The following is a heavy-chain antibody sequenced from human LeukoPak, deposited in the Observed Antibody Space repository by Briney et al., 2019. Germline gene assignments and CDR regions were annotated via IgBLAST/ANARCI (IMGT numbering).Heavy chain of an antibody. CDR2: INHSGST. J-gene: IGHJ4*02. D-gene: IGHD3-9*01. Sequence: SETLSLTCAVYGVSFSGYYWSWIRQPPGKGLEWIGEINHSGSTNYNPSLKSRVTISVDTSKNQFSLKLSSVTAADTAVYYCARGLRYFDWLSRGGYYFDYWGQGTLVTVSS. CDR3: ARGLRYFDWLSRGGYYFDY. CDR1: GVSFSGYY. V-gene: IGHV4-34*01.